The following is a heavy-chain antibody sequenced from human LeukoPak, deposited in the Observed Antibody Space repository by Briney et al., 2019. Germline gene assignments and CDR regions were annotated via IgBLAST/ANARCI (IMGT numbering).Heavy chain of an antibody. CDR2: ISYDGSNK. CDR1: GFTFSSYA. J-gene: IGHJ4*02. D-gene: IGHD1-1*01. CDR3: ARDPLGTRPGFDY. V-gene: IGHV3-30*04. Sequence: GGSLRLSYAASGFTFSSYAMHWVRQAPGKGLEWVAVISYDGSNKYYADSVKGRFTISRDNSKNTLYLQMNSLRAEDTAMYYCARDPLGTRPGFDYWGQGTLVTVSS.